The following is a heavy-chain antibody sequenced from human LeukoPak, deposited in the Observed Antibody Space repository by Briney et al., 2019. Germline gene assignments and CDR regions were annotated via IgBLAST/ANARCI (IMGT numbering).Heavy chain of an antibody. CDR1: GCSISSSSYY. J-gene: IGHJ4*02. D-gene: IGHD3-22*01. Sequence: SETLTLTCTVSGCSISSSSYYWGWIRQPPGKGLEWIGSIYYSGSTYYNPSLKSRVTISVDTSKNQFSLKLSSVTAAVTAVYYCARGVHYYDSSGYYYVSKDYFDYWGQGTLVTVSS. V-gene: IGHV4-39*07. CDR2: IYYSGST. CDR3: ARGVHYYDSSGYYYVSKDYFDY.